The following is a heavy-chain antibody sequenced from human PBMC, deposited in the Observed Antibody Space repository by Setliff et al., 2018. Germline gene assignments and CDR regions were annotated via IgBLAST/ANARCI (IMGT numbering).Heavy chain of an antibody. CDR2: IYHDGNT. Sequence: SETLSLTCAVSGDSISSGNWWSWVRQSPGKGLEWIGEIYHDGNTKFNPSVHYNPSLKSRVTISIDKSKNQFSLKLTSVTAADTAVYYCAKGGGRYHSASWGQGTLVTVSS. D-gene: IGHD1-26*01. V-gene: IGHV4-4*02. CDR3: AKGGGRYHSAS. CDR1: GDSISSGNW. J-gene: IGHJ4*02.